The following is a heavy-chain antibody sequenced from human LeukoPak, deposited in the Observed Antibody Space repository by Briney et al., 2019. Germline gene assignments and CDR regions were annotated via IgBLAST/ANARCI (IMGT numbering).Heavy chain of an antibody. CDR1: GGTFSSYA. V-gene: IGHV1-69*05. CDR3: ADARLEYSSSSVWFDP. CDR2: IIPIFGTV. D-gene: IGHD6-6*01. Sequence: ASVKVSCKASGGTFSSYAISWVRQAPGQGLEWMGGIIPIFGTVNYAQKFQGRVTITTDESTSTAYMELSSLRSEDTAVYYCADARLEYSSSSVWFDPWGQGTLVTVSS. J-gene: IGHJ5*02.